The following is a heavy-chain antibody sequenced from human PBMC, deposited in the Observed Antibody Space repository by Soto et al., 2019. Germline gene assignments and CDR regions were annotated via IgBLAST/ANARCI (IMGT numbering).Heavy chain of an antibody. D-gene: IGHD6-13*01. CDR1: GYTFTSYG. CDR3: ARDIAAAVDFDY. CDR2: ISAYNGNT. V-gene: IGHV1-18*01. J-gene: IGHJ4*02. Sequence: ASVKVSCKASGYTFTSYGISWVRQAPGQGLEWMGWISAYNGNTNYVQKLQGRVTMTTDTSTSTAYMELRSLRSDDTAVYYCARDIAAAVDFDYWGRGTLVTVSS.